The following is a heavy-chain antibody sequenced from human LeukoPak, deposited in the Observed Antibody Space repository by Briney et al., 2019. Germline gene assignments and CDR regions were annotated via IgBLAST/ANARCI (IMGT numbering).Heavy chain of an antibody. Sequence: PSETLSLTCAVYGGSFSGYYWSWIRQPPGKGLEWIGEINHSGSTNYNPSLKSRVTISVDTSKNQFSLKLSSVTAADTAVYYRARVLRLRYFDRLGASRGNYFDYWGQGTLVTVSS. D-gene: IGHD3-9*01. V-gene: IGHV4-34*01. CDR1: GGSFSGYY. CDR2: INHSGST. J-gene: IGHJ4*02. CDR3: ARVLRLRYFDRLGASRGNYFDY.